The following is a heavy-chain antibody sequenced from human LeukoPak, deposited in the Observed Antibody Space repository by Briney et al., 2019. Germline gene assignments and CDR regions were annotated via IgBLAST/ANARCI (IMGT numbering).Heavy chain of an antibody. J-gene: IGHJ6*03. CDR2: IYSGGRT. D-gene: IGHD6-19*01. V-gene: IGHV3-53*01. CDR3: ARGIGEQWMTQGGDYYYYYYMDV. Sequence: GGSLRLSCAASGFTVSSNYMTWVRQAPGKGLEWVSVIYSGGRTYYADSVKGRFTISRDNSKNTLRLQMNSLRAEDTAVYYCARGIGEQWMTQGGDYYYYYYMDVWGKGTTVTVSS. CDR1: GFTVSSNY.